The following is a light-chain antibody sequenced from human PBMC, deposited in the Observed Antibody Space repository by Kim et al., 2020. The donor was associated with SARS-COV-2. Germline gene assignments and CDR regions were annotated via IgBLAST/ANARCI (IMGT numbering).Light chain of an antibody. CDR1: KMGDKY. J-gene: IGLJ3*02. V-gene: IGLV3-1*01. CDR3: QAWDSSTVV. CDR2: QDN. Sequence: SGSPGQHASITCSGDKMGDKYACWYQQKPGPFPVLVIYQDNKRPSGIPERFSGSNSGNTATLTISGTQAMDEADYYCQAWDSSTVVFGGGTQLTVL.